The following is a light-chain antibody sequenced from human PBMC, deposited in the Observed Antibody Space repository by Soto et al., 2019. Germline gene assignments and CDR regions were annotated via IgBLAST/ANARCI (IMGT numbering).Light chain of an antibody. Sequence: AIQLTQSPSSLSASVGDRVSITCRASQAISSHLAWYQQKPGTGPKLLIHGASVLQTGVPSRFSGSGNGPGTDFTLTISSLQPEDFATYFCQQIKSYPRVTFGQATKVDIK. J-gene: IGKJ1*01. V-gene: IGKV1-13*02. CDR2: GAS. CDR3: QQIKSYPRVT. CDR1: QAISSH.